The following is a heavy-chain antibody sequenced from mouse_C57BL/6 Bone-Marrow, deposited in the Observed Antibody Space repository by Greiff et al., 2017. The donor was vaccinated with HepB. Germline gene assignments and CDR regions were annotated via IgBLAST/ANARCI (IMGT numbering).Heavy chain of an antibody. CDR3: ARGYYGSSYGFAY. V-gene: IGHV1-55*01. CDR2: IYPGSGST. Sequence: QVQLQQPGAELVKPGASVKMSCKASGYTFTSYWITRVKQRPGQGLEWIGDIYPGSGSTNYNEKFKSKATLTVDTSSSTAYMQLSSLTSEDSAVYYCARGYYGSSYGFAYWGQGTLVTVSA. J-gene: IGHJ3*01. D-gene: IGHD1-1*01. CDR1: GYTFTSYW.